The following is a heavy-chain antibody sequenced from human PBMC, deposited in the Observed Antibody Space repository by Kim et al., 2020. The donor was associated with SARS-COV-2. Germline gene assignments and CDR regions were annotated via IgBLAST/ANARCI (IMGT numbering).Heavy chain of an antibody. Sequence: GGSLRLSCAASGFTFSSYGMHWVRQAPGKGLEWVAVISYDGSNKYYADSVKGRFTISRDNSKNTLYLQMNSLRAEDTAVYYCARDEYSSSWYLDYWGQGTLVTVSS. V-gene: IGHV3-33*05. D-gene: IGHD6-13*01. CDR3: ARDEYSSSWYLDY. J-gene: IGHJ4*02. CDR1: GFTFSSYG. CDR2: ISYDGSNK.